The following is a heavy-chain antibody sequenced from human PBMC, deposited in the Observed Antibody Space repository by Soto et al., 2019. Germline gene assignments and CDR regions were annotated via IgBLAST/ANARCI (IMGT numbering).Heavy chain of an antibody. CDR2: IIPIFGTA. CDR1: GGTFSSYA. J-gene: IGHJ4*02. Sequence: QVQLVQSGAEVKKTGSSVKVSCKASGGTFSSYAISWVRQAPGQGLEWMGGIIPIFGTANYAQKFQGRVTITADESTSTAYMELSSLRSEDTAVYYCARVYYDFWSGYYYNFDYWGQGTLVTVSS. D-gene: IGHD3-3*01. CDR3: ARVYYDFWSGYYYNFDY. V-gene: IGHV1-69*01.